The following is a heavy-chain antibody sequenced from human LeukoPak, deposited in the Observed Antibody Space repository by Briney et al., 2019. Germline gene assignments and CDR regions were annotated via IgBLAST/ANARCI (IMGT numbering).Heavy chain of an antibody. CDR2: INPNSGGT. D-gene: IGHD3-22*01. CDR3: AREDISGYYYWVDP. V-gene: IGHV1-2*02. Sequence: GASVKVSCKASGYTFTGYYMHWVRQAPGQGLEWMGWINPNSGGTNYAQKFQGRVTMTRDTSISTAYMELSRLRSDDTAVYYCAREDISGYYYWVDPWGQGTLVTVSS. J-gene: IGHJ5*02. CDR1: GYTFTGYY.